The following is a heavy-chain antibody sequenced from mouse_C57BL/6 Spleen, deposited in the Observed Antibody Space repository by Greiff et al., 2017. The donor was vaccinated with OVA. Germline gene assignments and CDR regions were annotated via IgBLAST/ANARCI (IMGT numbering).Heavy chain of an antibody. V-gene: IGHV1-69*01. J-gene: IGHJ3*01. CDR1: GYTFTSYW. D-gene: IGHD2-3*01. CDR2: IDPSDSYT. Sequence: QVQLKQPGAELVMPGASVKLSCKASGYTFTSYWMHWVKQRPGQGLEWIGEIDPSDSYTNYNQKFKGKSTLTVDKSSSTAYMQLSSLTSEDSAVDYCARGGDGYPAWFAYWGQGTLVTVSA. CDR3: ARGGDGYPAWFAY.